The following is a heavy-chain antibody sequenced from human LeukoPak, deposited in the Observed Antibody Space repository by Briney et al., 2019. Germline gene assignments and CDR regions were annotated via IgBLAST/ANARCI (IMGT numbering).Heavy chain of an antibody. CDR2: ICYSGST. CDR1: GGSISSYY. CDR3: ARGGSSGWLDY. V-gene: IGHV4-59*01. D-gene: IGHD6-19*01. J-gene: IGHJ4*02. Sequence: SETLSLTCTVSGGSISSYYWSWIRQPPGKGLEWIGYICYSGSTNYNPSLKSRVTISIDTSKNHFSLKLSSVTAADTAVYYCARGGSSGWLDYWGQGTLVTVSS.